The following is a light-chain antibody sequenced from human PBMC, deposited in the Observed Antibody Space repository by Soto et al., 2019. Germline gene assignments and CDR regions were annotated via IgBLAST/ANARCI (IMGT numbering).Light chain of an antibody. J-gene: IGKJ2*01. CDR3: QQYNDWPSYA. Sequence: EIVLTQSPATLSVSPGEGATLSCRASQRISNNLAWYQQKPGQPPRLLIYAASTRPTGVPARFVGSGSGTQFTLTISGLQSEDFAVYYCQQYNDWPSYAFAQGTKLEVE. CDR1: QRISNN. V-gene: IGKV3-15*01. CDR2: AAS.